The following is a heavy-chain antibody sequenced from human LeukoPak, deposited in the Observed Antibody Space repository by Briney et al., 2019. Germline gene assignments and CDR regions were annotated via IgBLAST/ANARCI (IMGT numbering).Heavy chain of an antibody. V-gene: IGHV4-61*01. CDR2: IYYSGST. CDR3: ARGGAGNYGLYYYYYGMDV. D-gene: IGHD4-4*01. J-gene: IGHJ6*02. CDR1: GGSISSSSYY. Sequence: SETLSLTCTVSGGSISSSSYYWSWIRQPPGKGLEWIGYIYYSGSTNYNPSLKSRVTISVDTSKNQFSLKLSSVTAADTAVYYCARGGAGNYGLYYYYYGMDVWGQGTTVTVSS.